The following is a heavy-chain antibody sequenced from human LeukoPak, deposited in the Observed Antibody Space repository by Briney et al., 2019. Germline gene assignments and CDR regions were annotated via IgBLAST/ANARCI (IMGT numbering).Heavy chain of an antibody. J-gene: IGHJ4*02. CDR3: ARPYDSNSYYYY. CDR2: INSDGSST. D-gene: IGHD3-22*01. V-gene: IGHV3-74*03. Sequence: PGGSLRLSCAASGFTFNVYNMNWVRQAPGKGLVWVSRINSDGSSTKYADSVKGRFTISRDNAKNTLYLQMNSLRAEDTAVYYCARPYDSNSYYYYWGQGTLVTVSS. CDR1: GFTFNVYN.